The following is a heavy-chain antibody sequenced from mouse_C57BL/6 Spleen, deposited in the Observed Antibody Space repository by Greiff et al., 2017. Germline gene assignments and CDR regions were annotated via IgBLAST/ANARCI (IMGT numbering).Heavy chain of an antibody. CDR3: AREGIYYGNRAWCAY. V-gene: IGHV1-22*01. D-gene: IGHD2-1*01. CDR1: GYTFTDYN. J-gene: IGHJ3*01. Sequence: EVQLQQSGPELVKPGASVKMSCKASGYTFTDYNMHWVKQSHGKSLEWIGYINPNNGGTSYNQKFKGKATLTVNKSSSTAYMELRSLTSEDSAVYYCAREGIYYGNRAWCAYWGQGTLVTVSA. CDR2: INPNNGGT.